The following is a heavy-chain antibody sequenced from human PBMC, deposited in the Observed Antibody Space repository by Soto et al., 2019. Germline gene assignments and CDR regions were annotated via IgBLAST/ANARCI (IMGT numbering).Heavy chain of an antibody. J-gene: IGHJ4*02. CDR1: GFTFSSYG. CDR3: ARDNDGSYVRYFDY. D-gene: IGHD1-26*01. V-gene: IGHV3-33*01. Sequence: ESGGGVVQPGRSLRLSCAASGFTFSSYGMHWVRQAPGKGLEWVAVIWYDGSNKYYADSVKGRFTISRDNSKNTLYLQMNSLRAEDTAVYYCARDNDGSYVRYFDYWGQGTLVTVSS. CDR2: IWYDGSNK.